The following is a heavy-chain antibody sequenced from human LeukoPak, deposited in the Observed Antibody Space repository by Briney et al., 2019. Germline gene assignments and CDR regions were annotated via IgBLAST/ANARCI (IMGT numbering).Heavy chain of an antibody. CDR1: GGSISSYY. CDR2: IYYSGST. J-gene: IGHJ6*02. CDR3: ARVAAAGTGLYGMDV. V-gene: IGHV4-59*01. Sequence: SETLSLTCTVPGGSISSYYWSWIRQPPGKGLEWIGYIYYSGSTNYNPSLKSRVTISVDTSKNQFSLKLSSVTAADTAVYYCARVAAAGTGLYGMDVWGQGTTVTVSS. D-gene: IGHD6-13*01.